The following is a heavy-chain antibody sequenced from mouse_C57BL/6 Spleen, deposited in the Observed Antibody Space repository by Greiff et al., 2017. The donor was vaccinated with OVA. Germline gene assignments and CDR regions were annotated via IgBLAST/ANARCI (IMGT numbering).Heavy chain of an antibody. Sequence: QVQLKQPGAELVKPGASVKLSCKASGYTFTSYWMQWVKQRPGQGLEWIGEIDPSDSYTNYNQKFKGKATLTVDTSSSTAYMQLSSLTSEDSAVYYCARPYEDYDAMDYWGQGTSVTVSS. CDR3: ARPYEDYDAMDY. V-gene: IGHV1-50*01. D-gene: IGHD2-3*01. CDR1: GYTFTSYW. J-gene: IGHJ4*01. CDR2: IDPSDSYT.